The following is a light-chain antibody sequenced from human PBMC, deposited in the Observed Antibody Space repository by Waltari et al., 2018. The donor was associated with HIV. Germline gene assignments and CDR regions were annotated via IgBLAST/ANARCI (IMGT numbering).Light chain of an antibody. CDR2: DTD. Sequence: QSVLTQPPSVSAAPGQKVTISCSGSSSNIGNNYVSWYQHLPGTAPKLLIYDTDKRPSGIPDRCSGSKSGTSATLGITELQTGDEADYYCGTWDSSLSGGVFGGGTKLTVL. V-gene: IGLV1-51*01. J-gene: IGLJ2*01. CDR1: SSNIGNNY. CDR3: GTWDSSLSGGV.